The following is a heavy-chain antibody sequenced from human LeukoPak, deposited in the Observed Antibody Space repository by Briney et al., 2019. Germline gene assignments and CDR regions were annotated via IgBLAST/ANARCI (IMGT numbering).Heavy chain of an antibody. J-gene: IGHJ3*02. D-gene: IGHD3-3*01. CDR1: GFTFSGSA. CDR3: TGRPYYDFWSGSPDAFDI. V-gene: IGHV3-73*01. Sequence: PGGSLRLSCAASGFTFSGSAMHWVRQASGKGLEWVGRIRSKANSYATAYAASVKGRFTISRDDSKNTAYLQMNGLKTEDTAVNSCTGRPYYDFWSGSPDAFDIWGQGTMVTVSS. CDR2: IRSKANSYAT.